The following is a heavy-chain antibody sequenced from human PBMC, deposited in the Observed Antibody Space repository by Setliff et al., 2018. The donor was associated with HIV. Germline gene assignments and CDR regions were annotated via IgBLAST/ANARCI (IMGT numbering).Heavy chain of an antibody. V-gene: IGHV3-30*02. D-gene: IGHD1-1*01. J-gene: IGHJ4*02. Sequence: PGGSLRLSCVASGFTFSTFAMHWVRQAPGKGLEWVAFIRYDGSNKYYAGSVRGRFTISRDNSKNTLYLQMDSLRAEDTAVYYCAKDFLNSRPYYFDYWGQGTLVTVSS. CDR3: AKDFLNSRPYYFDY. CDR1: GFTFSTFA. CDR2: IRYDGSNK.